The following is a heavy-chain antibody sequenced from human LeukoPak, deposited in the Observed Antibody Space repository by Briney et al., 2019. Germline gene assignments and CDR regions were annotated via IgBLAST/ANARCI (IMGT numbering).Heavy chain of an antibody. CDR1: GFTSSSYA. D-gene: IGHD2-15*01. V-gene: IGHV3-23*01. J-gene: IGHJ4*02. CDR2: ISGSGGST. Sequence: PGRSLRLSCAASGFTSSSYAMSWVRQAPGKGLEWVSAISGSGGSTYYAESVKGRFTISRDNSKNTLYLQMNSLRAEDTAVYYCAKDRRCSGGSCFSDYWGQGTLVTVSS. CDR3: AKDRRCSGGSCFSDY.